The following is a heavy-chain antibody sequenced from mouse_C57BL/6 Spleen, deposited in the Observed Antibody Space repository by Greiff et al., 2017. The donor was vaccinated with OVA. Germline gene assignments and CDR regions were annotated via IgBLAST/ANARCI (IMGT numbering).Heavy chain of an antibody. CDR3: ARGEVYDYASMDY. D-gene: IGHD2-4*01. CDR1: GYTFTSYW. CDR2: IYPGSGST. Sequence: QVQLQQPGAELVKPGASVKMSCKASGYTFTSYWITWVKPRPGQGLEWIGDIYPGSGSTNYNEKFKSKATLTVDTSSSTAYMQLSSLTSEDSAVYYCARGEVYDYASMDYWGQGTSVTVSS. V-gene: IGHV1-55*01. J-gene: IGHJ4*01.